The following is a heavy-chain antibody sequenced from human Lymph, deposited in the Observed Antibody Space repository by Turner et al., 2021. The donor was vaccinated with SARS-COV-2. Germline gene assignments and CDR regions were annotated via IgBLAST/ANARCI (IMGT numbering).Heavy chain of an antibody. Sequence: EVQLVVSGGVVVQPGGSLRLSCAASGFTFDDYTMHWVRQAPGKGLEWVSLISWDGGSTYYADSVKGRFTISRDNSKNSLYLQMNSLRTEDTALYYCAKDQGSGSPYWYFDLWGRGTLVTVSS. V-gene: IGHV3-43*01. D-gene: IGHD1-26*01. CDR1: GFTFDDYT. CDR2: ISWDGGST. J-gene: IGHJ2*01. CDR3: AKDQGSGSPYWYFDL.